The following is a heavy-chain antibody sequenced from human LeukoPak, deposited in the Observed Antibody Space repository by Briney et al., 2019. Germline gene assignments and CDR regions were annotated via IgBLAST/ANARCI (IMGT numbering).Heavy chain of an antibody. CDR1: RYIFTSYY. CDR3: TRVPFLLSGFWDY. CDR2: INPNRGST. V-gene: IGHV1-46*01. J-gene: IGHJ4*02. Sequence: VASVNVSCKASRYIFTSYYIHWVRQPPGQGREWMGIINPNRGSTIYPQKFRGKVSMTTDTSPSTVYMELSRLRSEDTAVYYCTRVPFLLSGFWDYWRQGRLVTV. D-gene: IGHD6-25*01.